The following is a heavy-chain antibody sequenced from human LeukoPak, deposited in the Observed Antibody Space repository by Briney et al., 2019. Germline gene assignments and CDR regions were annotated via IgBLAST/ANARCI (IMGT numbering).Heavy chain of an antibody. J-gene: IGHJ4*02. CDR2: IFHSGLT. Sequence: SGTLSLTCAVSGVLISDGEWWSWVRQPPGKGLEWIGEIFHSGLTTYNPSLESRVTISVDTSKNQFSLTVSSLTAADTAVYYCTRDSGSSPGDWGQGILVTVSS. CDR3: TRDSGSSPGD. V-gene: IGHV4-4*02. CDR1: GVLISDGEW. D-gene: IGHD6-13*01.